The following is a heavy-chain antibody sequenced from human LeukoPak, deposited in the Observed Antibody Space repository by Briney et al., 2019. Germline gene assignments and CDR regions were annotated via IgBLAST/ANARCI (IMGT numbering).Heavy chain of an antibody. V-gene: IGHV4-30-4*01. J-gene: IGHJ6*02. CDR3: TLTRRAFTFATDQYGMDV. CDR2: IYYSGST. CDR1: GGSIRSGDYS. Sequence: KPSQTLSLTCTVSGGSIRSGDYSWSWIRQPPGKGLEWIGYIYYSGSTYYNPSLKSRVTISVDTSKNQFSLKLSSVTAADTAVYYCTLTRRAFTFATDQYGMDVWGQGTTVTVSS. D-gene: IGHD2-2*01.